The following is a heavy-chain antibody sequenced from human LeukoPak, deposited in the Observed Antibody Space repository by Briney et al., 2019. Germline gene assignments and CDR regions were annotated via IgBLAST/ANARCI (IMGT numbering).Heavy chain of an antibody. J-gene: IGHJ3*02. D-gene: IGHD6-19*01. CDR3: AKDWYSSGSDVFDI. CDR2: ISSNSGSI. Sequence: PGGSLRLSCAASGFTFHSYAMHWVRQAPGEGLEWVSGISSNSGSIGYADSVKGRFTISRDNAKNSLYLQMNSLRAEDTALYYCAKDWYSSGSDVFDIWGQGTMVTVSS. V-gene: IGHV3-9*01. CDR1: GFTFHSYA.